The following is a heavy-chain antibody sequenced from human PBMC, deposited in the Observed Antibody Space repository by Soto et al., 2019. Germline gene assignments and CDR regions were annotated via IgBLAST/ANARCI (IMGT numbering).Heavy chain of an antibody. CDR2: ISAYSGST. CDR1: GYIFTTYG. V-gene: IGHV1-18*01. J-gene: IGHJ6*02. CDR3: ARDPRGGTICASQARAGYYGMDV. Sequence: ASVKVSCKPSGYIFTTYGISWLRQAPGQGLEWMGWISAYSGSTKYAQKFQGRITMTTDTSPSTAYMELRSLTPDDTAVYYCARDPRGGTICASQARAGYYGMDVWGQGTTVTVSS. D-gene: IGHD3-3*01.